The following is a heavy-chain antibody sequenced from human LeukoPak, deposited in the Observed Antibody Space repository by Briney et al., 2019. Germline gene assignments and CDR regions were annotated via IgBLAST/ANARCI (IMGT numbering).Heavy chain of an antibody. Sequence: SETLSLTCTVSVGSISSSSYYWGWIRQPPGKGLEWIGSIYYSGSPYYNPSLKIRVTISVDTSKNQFSLKLSSVTAADTAVYYCARRHKELLYWGQGTLVTVSS. CDR1: VGSISSSSYY. J-gene: IGHJ4*02. CDR3: ARRHKELLY. D-gene: IGHD1-26*01. V-gene: IGHV4-39*01. CDR2: IYYSGSP.